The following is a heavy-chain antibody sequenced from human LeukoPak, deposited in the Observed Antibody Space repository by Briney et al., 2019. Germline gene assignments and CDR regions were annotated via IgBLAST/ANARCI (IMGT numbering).Heavy chain of an antibody. Sequence: VKVSCKASGYTFTGYYMHWVRQAPGQGLEWMGWINPNSGGTNYAQKFQGRVTMTRDTSISTAYMELSRLRSDDTAVYYCARDGDSYYYDSSGYPGIDYWGQGTLVSVSS. CDR1: GYTFTGYY. CDR3: ARDGDSYYYDSSGYPGIDY. J-gene: IGHJ4*02. D-gene: IGHD3-22*01. V-gene: IGHV1-2*02. CDR2: INPNSGGT.